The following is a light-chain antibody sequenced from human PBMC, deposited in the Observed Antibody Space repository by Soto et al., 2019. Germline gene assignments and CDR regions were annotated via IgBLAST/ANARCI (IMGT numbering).Light chain of an antibody. Sequence: EIVLTQSPATLSVSPGDRAALSCRASQSVRRNLGWYPQKPGQAPRLLIYGASTRATGIPARFSGSGSGTEFTLTISSLQSEDFAVYYCQQYNNWPAITFGQGTRLEIK. V-gene: IGKV3D-15*01. CDR3: QQYNNWPAIT. J-gene: IGKJ5*01. CDR1: QSVRRN. CDR2: GAS.